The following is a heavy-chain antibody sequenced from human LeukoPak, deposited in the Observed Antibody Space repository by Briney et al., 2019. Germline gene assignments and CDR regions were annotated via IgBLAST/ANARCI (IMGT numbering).Heavy chain of an antibody. J-gene: IGHJ6*02. CDR1: GFTFSSYS. CDR2: IGALGGST. CDR3: AKDRYIILNGHGMDV. D-gene: IGHD3-10*01. V-gene: IGHV3-23*01. Sequence: GGSLRLSCAASGFTFSSYSMNWVRQAPGKGLEWVSTIGALGGSTNYAASVKGRFTISRDNSKDTLYLQMNNLRAEDTAVCYCAKDRYIILNGHGMDVWGQGTTVTVSS.